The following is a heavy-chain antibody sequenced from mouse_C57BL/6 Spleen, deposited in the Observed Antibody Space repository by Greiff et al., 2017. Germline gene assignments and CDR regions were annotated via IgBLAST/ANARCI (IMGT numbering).Heavy chain of an antibody. CDR1: GYTFTSYW. D-gene: IGHD1-1*01. CDR3: ARGATVVANYAMDY. J-gene: IGHJ4*01. CDR2: IDPSDSYT. Sequence: QVQLKQPGAELVMPGASVKLSCKASGYTFTSYWMHWVKQRPGQGLEWIGEIDPSDSYTNYNQKFKGKSTLTVDKSSSTAYMQLSSLTSEDSAVYYCARGATVVANYAMDYWGQGTSVTVSS. V-gene: IGHV1-69*01.